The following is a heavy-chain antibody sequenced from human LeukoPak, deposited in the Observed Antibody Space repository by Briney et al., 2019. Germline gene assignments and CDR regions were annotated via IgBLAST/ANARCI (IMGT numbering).Heavy chain of an antibody. CDR1: GFTFSSYG. J-gene: IGHJ6*03. CDR2: ISYDGSNK. Sequence: GGSLRLSCAASGFTFSSYGIHWVRQAPGKGLEWVAVISYDGSNKYYADSVKGRFTISRDNSKNTLYLQMNSLRAEDTAVYYCAKRYCSGGSCLGGYMDVWGKGTTVTVSS. D-gene: IGHD2-15*01. CDR3: AKRYCSGGSCLGGYMDV. V-gene: IGHV3-30*18.